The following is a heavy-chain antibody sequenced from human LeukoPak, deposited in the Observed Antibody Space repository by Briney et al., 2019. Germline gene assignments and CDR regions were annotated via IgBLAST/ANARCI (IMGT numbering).Heavy chain of an antibody. CDR1: GFTFSSYW. CDR2: INSDGSTT. CDR3: ARDTADDAFDI. Sequence: GGSLRLSCAASGFTFSSYWMHWVRQAPGKGLVWVSRINSDGSTTSYADSVKGRFTISSDNAKNTLYLQMNSLRAEDTAVYYCARDTADDAFDIWGQGTMVTVSS. V-gene: IGHV3-74*01. J-gene: IGHJ3*02.